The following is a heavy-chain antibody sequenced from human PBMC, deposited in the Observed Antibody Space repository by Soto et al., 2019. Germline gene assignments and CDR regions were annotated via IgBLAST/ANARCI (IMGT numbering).Heavy chain of an antibody. J-gene: IGHJ4*02. D-gene: IGHD6-13*01. CDR1: GGSINTFY. V-gene: IGHV4-4*07. Sequence: SEPLSLTCTVSGGSINTFYWSWVRQPAVKGLEWIGRIFSSGSTSYNPSLKSRVTISVDTSKNQFSLKLSSVTAADTAVYYCARSIAAAGRSDFDYWGQGTLVTVSS. CDR2: IFSSGST. CDR3: ARSIAAAGRSDFDY.